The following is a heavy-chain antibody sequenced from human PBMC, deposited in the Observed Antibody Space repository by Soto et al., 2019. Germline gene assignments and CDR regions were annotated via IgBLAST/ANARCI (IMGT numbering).Heavy chain of an antibody. Sequence: QITLKESGPTLVRPTQTLTLTCSFSGFSLNTNGMGVGWIRQPPGKALEWLAFIYWDEDKRYSPSLKTRLTVTTDTSKNEVVLTLTNLDPLDTGTYYCAVWNYESGVAVWGQGTTVTVSS. J-gene: IGHJ6*01. CDR1: GFSLNTNGMG. D-gene: IGHD1-7*01. V-gene: IGHV2-5*02. CDR2: IYWDEDK. CDR3: AVWNYESGVAV.